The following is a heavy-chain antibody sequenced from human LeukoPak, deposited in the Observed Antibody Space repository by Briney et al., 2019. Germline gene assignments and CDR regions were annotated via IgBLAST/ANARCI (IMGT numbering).Heavy chain of an antibody. Sequence: SETLSLTCTVSGGSISSYYWSWIRQPPGKGLEWIGRIYTSGGTNYNPSLKSRVTISVDTSKNQFSLKLSSVTAADTAVYYCARDGYYYDSSGFDYWGQGTLVTVSS. CDR3: ARDGYYYDSSGFDY. CDR2: IYTSGGT. CDR1: GGSISSYY. J-gene: IGHJ4*02. D-gene: IGHD3-22*01. V-gene: IGHV4-4*08.